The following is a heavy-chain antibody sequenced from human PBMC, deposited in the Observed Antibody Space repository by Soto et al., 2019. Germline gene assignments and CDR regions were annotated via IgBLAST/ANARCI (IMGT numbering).Heavy chain of an antibody. D-gene: IGHD5-18*01. CDR3: ASDSVDTAMLRGQYCFYYHGMDV. J-gene: IGHJ6*02. CDR1: GFSVRTNY. V-gene: IGHV3-53*01. Sequence: GGSLRLSCAASGFSVRTNYMSWVRQAPGKGLEWVSVFYSGVTTYYADSVKGRFTISVDNSNNTLYLQMNSLRAEDTATYYCASDSVDTAMLRGQYCFYYHGMDVWGQGTTVTVSS. CDR2: FYSGVTT.